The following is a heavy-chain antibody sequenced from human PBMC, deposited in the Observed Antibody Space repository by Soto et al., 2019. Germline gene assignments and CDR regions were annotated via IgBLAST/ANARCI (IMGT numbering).Heavy chain of an antibody. CDR1: GYTFTSYG. Sequence: QVQLVQSGAEVKKPGASVKVSCKASGYTFTSYGISWVRQAPGQGLEWMGWISAYNGNTNYAQKLQGRVTMTTDTSTSTAYMELXXXXXXXXXXXXXXXXXXXXXXXXXXXGQGTLVTVSS. CDR2: ISAYNGNT. V-gene: IGHV1-18*01. CDR3: XXXXXXXXXXXXX. J-gene: IGHJ4*02.